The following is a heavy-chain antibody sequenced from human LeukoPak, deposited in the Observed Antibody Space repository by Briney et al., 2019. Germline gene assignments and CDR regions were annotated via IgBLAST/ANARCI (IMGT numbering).Heavy chain of an antibody. D-gene: IGHD2-8*01. CDR2: ISASGGGT. J-gene: IGHJ4*02. CDR3: AKAPHCPNDVCRYFDY. CDR1: GFTFTTYP. Sequence: GGPLRLSCAASGFTFTTYPMSWVRQAPGKGLGWVPAISASGGGTYYADSVKGRFTISRDNSRSTVFLQMSSLRAEDTAVYYCAKAPHCPNDVCRYFDYWGQGILVTVSS. V-gene: IGHV3-23*01.